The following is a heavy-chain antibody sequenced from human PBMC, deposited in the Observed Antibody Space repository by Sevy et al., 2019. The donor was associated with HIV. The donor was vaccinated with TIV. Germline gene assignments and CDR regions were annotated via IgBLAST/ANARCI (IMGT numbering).Heavy chain of an antibody. V-gene: IGHV3-11*04. Sequence: GGSLRLSCAASGFTFSDYYMSWIRQAPGKGLEWVSYISSSGSTIYYADSVKGRFTISRDNSKNTLFMQVNSLRAEDTALYYCARERDRQALNVWGQGTMVTVSS. CDR1: GFTFSDYY. J-gene: IGHJ3*01. CDR3: ARERDRQALNV. CDR2: ISSSGSTI.